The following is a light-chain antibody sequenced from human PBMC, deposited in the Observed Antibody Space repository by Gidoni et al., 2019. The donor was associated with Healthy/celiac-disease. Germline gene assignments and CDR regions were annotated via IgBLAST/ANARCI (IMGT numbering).Light chain of an antibody. J-gene: IGKJ1*01. V-gene: IGKV3-15*01. CDR2: GAS. Sequence: EIVMTQSPATLSVSPGDRATRSCRASQSVSSNLSCYQQKPGQAPRLLIYGASTRATCTPARFSGSGSGTEFTLTISSLQSEDFAVYYCQQYNNWPPWTFGQGTKVEIK. CDR3: QQYNNWPPWT. CDR1: QSVSSN.